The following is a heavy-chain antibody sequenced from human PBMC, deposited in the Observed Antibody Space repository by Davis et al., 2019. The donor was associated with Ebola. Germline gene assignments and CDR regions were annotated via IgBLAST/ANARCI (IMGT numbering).Heavy chain of an antibody. CDR2: ISYDGSNK. Sequence: GESLKISCAASGFTFSSYAMHWVRQAPGKGLEWVAVISYDGSNKYYADSVKGRFTISRDNSKNTLYLQMNSLRAEDTAVYYCASPYSSSWSFDYWGQGTLVTVSS. D-gene: IGHD6-13*01. CDR1: GFTFSSYA. V-gene: IGHV3-30*04. CDR3: ASPYSSSWSFDY. J-gene: IGHJ4*02.